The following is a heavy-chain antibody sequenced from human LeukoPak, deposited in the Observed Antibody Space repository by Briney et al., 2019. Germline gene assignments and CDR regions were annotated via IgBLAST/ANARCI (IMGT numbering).Heavy chain of an antibody. CDR1: GYTFTAYY. CDR2: IIPVLDVA. V-gene: IGHV1-69*04. CDR3: AREEWSLRFFEY. J-gene: IGHJ4*02. D-gene: IGHD3-3*01. Sequence: GASVKVSCKTSGYTFTAYYMHWVRQAPGQGLEWMGRIIPVLDVANYAQKFQGRVTITADKSTTTVYMEVSSLRSEDTAVYYCAREEWSLRFFEYWGQGTLVTVSS.